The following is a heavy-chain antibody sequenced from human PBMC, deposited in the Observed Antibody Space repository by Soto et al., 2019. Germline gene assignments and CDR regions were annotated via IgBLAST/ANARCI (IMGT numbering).Heavy chain of an antibody. Sequence: EVQLVESGGGLVQPGGSLTLTCVASGFTLRGYWMSWVRQAPGKGLEWVANIDKDGSDKRYLDSLRSRITITKDNVKNAQYEKNYRLRKEDTEGDYWQRGGENFDQWGQGTLVTVSS. J-gene: IGHJ4*02. D-gene: IGHD3-16*01. V-gene: IGHV3-7*04. CDR3: QRGGENFDQ. CDR2: IDKDGSDK. CDR1: GFTLRGYW.